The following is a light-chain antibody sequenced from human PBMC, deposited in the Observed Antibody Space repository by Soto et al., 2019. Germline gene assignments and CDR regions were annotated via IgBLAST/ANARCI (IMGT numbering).Light chain of an antibody. V-gene: IGKV3-20*01. CDR3: QQYGSSP. CDR2: GAS. J-gene: IGKJ2*01. CDR1: QSVSSSY. Sequence: EIVLTQSPGTLSLSPGERATLSCRASQSVSSSYLAWYQQKPGQAPRLLIYGASSRATGIPDRFSGSGSGTDFTLTISRLEPEDVAVYYCQQYGSSPLGQGTKLEIK.